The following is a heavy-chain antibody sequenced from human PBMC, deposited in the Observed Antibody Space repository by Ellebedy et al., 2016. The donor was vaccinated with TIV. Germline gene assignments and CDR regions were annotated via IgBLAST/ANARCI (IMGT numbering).Heavy chain of an antibody. D-gene: IGHD3-9*01. J-gene: IGHJ4*02. CDR3: GRDANAYDLLTGHDY. CDR2: LNTDGSFV. V-gene: IGHV3-74*01. CDR1: GFTFSSYW. Sequence: PGGSLRLSCAASGFTFSSYWMHWVRQVPGKGLESVAYLNTDGSFVRYADSVKGRFTISRDNAKNMVYLQMSSLRPEDTAVYYCGRDANAYDLLTGHDYWGQGTLVTVSS.